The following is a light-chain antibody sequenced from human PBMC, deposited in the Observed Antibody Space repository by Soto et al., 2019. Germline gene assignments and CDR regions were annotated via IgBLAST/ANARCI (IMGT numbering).Light chain of an antibody. J-gene: IGKJ2*01. CDR3: QQYLSPPGYD. CDR2: GAS. CDR1: QSVSSDY. V-gene: IGKV3-20*01. Sequence: EIVLTQSPGTLSLSPGERATLSCRASQSVSSDYVAWYQQKLGQAPRLLIYGASSRATGIADRFSGSGSGTDFTLTISRMETEDFAVYYCQQYLSPPGYDFGQGTKREIK.